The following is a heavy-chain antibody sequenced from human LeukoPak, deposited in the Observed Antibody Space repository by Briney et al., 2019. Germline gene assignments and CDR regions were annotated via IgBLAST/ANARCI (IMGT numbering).Heavy chain of an antibody. J-gene: IGHJ3*02. CDR3: ARGDSSSWKEDAFDI. Sequence: SETLSLTCAVYGGSFSDYYWNWIRQPSGKGLEWIGEINHRGTTIYNPSLESRVTISLDTSKNHFSLDLSSVTAADTAVDYCARGDSSSWKEDAFDIWGQGTMVTVSS. V-gene: IGHV4-34*01. D-gene: IGHD6-13*01. CDR1: GGSFSDYY. CDR2: INHRGTT.